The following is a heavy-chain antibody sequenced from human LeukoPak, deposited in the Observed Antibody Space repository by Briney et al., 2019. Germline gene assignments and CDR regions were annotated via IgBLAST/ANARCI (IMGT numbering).Heavy chain of an antibody. CDR3: ARVGVGTVTTWDY. V-gene: IGHV3-48*03. J-gene: IGHJ4*02. CDR1: GFTFSNYE. Sequence: GGSLRLSCAASGFTFSNYEMNWVRQAPGKGLEWVSYISLSGTTIYYADSVKGRFTISRDNAKNSLYLQMNSLRAEDTAVYYCARVGVGTVTTWDYWGQGTLVTVSS. CDR2: ISLSGTTI. D-gene: IGHD4-17*01.